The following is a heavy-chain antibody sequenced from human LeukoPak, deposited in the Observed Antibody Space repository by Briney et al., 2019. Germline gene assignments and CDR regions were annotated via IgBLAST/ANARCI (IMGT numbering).Heavy chain of an antibody. CDR3: ASYGSGSYSSPSDY. J-gene: IGHJ4*02. D-gene: IGHD3-10*01. Sequence: PGGSLRLSCAASRFTFTTSSMHWVRQAPGKGPEWVAVISHDGSNKYYADSVRGRFTISRDNSKNTLYLQMNSLRAEDTAVYYCASYGSGSYSSPSDYWGQGTLVTVSS. CDR2: ISHDGSNK. V-gene: IGHV3-30-3*01. CDR1: RFTFTTSS.